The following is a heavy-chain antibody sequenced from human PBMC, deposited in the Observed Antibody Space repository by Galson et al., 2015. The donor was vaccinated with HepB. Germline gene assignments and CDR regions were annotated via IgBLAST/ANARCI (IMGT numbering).Heavy chain of an antibody. CDR1: GYTFTGYY. D-gene: IGHD2-15*01. CDR2: INPNSGGT. V-gene: IGHV1-2*02. CDR3: ARDKMGYSPNYYYYMDV. J-gene: IGHJ6*03. Sequence: SVKVSCKASGYTFTGYYTHWVRQAPGQGLEWMGWINPNSGGTNYAQKFQGRVTMTRDTSISTAYMELSRLRSDDTAVYYCARDKMGYSPNYYYYMDVWGKGTTVTVSS.